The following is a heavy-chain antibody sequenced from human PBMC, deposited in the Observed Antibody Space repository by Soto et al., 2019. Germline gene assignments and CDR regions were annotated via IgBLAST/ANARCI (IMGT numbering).Heavy chain of an antibody. CDR1: CSTFTSYR. CDR3: ARLWQGYGILTGYYPDGFDI. D-gene: IGHD3-9*01. Sequence: ASVKVSCESSCSTFTSYRISWVLQAPGQGLDWMGWISVKNGNTNYAQRFLGRVTMTTDTSTSTAYMELRSLRSDDTAVYYCARLWQGYGILTGYYPDGFDIWGQGTMVTGSS. V-gene: IGHV1-18*04. CDR2: ISVKNGNT. J-gene: IGHJ3*02.